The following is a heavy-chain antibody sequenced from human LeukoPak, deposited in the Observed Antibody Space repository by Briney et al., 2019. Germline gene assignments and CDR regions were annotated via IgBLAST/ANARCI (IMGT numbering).Heavy chain of an antibody. J-gene: IGHJ6*02. CDR1: GFRFYSYA. D-gene: IGHD6-13*01. CDR3: AKDRSWSLHYGMDV. CDR2: IIGNGGST. Sequence: GGSLRVSCAASGFRFYSYAMSWVRQAPGKGLEWVSGIIGNGGSTHYADSVKGRFTISRDNSKNTLYLQMNSLRAEDTAVYYRAKDRSWSLHYGMDVWGQGTTVTVSS. V-gene: IGHV3-23*01.